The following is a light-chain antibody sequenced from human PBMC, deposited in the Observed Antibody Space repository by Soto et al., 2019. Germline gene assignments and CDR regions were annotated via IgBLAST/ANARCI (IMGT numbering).Light chain of an antibody. CDR2: DVS. J-gene: IGLJ2*01. Sequence: QSVLTQPASAYGSPGQSITISCTGTSSEVGGYNYVSWYQQHPGKAPKLMIYDVSNRPSGVSNRFSGSKSGNTASLTISGLQAEDEADYYCSSYTSSSIVVFGGGTQLTVL. CDR3: SSYTSSSIVV. CDR1: SSEVGGYNY. V-gene: IGLV2-14*01.